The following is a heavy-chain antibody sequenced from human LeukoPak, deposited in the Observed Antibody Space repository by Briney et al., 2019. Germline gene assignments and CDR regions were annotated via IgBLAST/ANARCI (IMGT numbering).Heavy chain of an antibody. D-gene: IGHD2-21*01. CDR2: INTDGSTT. CDR3: AQIASPF. V-gene: IGHV3-74*01. CDR1: GFTFNNYN. J-gene: IGHJ4*02. Sequence: GGSLRLSCAASGFTFNNYNMNWVRQAPGKGLVWVSRINTDGSTTNYADSVKGRFTISRDNTKNTVYLQMNSLRAEDTAVYYCAQIASPFWGQGTLVTVSS.